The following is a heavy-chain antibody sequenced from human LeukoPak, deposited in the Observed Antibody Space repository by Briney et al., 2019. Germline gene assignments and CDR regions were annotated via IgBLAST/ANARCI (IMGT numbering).Heavy chain of an antibody. CDR3: ANGGSGGSYLRFDY. CDR2: ISWDSGNT. V-gene: IGHV3-43D*03. CDR1: GFTFNDYA. D-gene: IGHD1-26*01. J-gene: IGHJ4*02. Sequence: GGSLRLSCAASGFTFNDYAMHWVRQAPGKGLEWVSLISWDSGNTYYADSVKGRFTISRDNSKNTLYLQMNSLRAEDTAVYYCANGGSGGSYLRFDYWGQGTLVTVSS.